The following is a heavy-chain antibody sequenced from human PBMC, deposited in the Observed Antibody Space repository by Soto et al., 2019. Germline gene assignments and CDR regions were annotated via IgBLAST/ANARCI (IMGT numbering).Heavy chain of an antibody. J-gene: IGHJ5*02. D-gene: IGHD3-22*01. CDR2: ISPNSGGT. Sequence: ASVKVSCKASGYTFTGYYMHWVRQAPGQGLEWMGWISPNSGGTNYAQKFQGRVTMTRDTSISTAYMELSRLRFDDTAVYYCARDYPPDYYDSSGYYFGGWFDLWGQGTLVTVSS. V-gene: IGHV1-2*02. CDR3: ARDYPPDYYDSSGYYFGGWFDL. CDR1: GYTFTGYY.